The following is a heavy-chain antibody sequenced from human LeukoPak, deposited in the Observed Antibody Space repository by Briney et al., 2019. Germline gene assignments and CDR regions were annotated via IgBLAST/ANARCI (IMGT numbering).Heavy chain of an antibody. CDR1: GFTFSTYS. J-gene: IGHJ5*02. CDR3: ARDLDIVVVPASWFYP. D-gene: IGHD2-2*03. Sequence: GGSLRLSCAASGFTFSTYSMNWVRQAPGRGLEWVSSISSSSKYVYYADSVKGRFTISRDDAKNSLSLQMNSLRAEDTAVYYCARDLDIVVVPASWFYPWGQGTLVTVSS. CDR2: ISSSSKYV. V-gene: IGHV3-21*01.